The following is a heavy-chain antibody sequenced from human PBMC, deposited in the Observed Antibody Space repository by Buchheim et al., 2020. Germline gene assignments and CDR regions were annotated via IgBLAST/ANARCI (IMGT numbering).Heavy chain of an antibody. Sequence: QVQLVQSGAEVKNSGASVKVSCKASGYTFTSYDINWVRQATGQGLEWMGGIIPIFGTANYAQKFQGRVTITADKSTSTAYMELSSLRSEDTAVYYCARNRVAGRGYYYYGMDVWGQGTT. CDR2: IIPIFGTA. CDR3: ARNRVAGRGYYYYGMDV. CDR1: GYTFTSYD. V-gene: IGHV1-69*06. D-gene: IGHD6-19*01. J-gene: IGHJ6*02.